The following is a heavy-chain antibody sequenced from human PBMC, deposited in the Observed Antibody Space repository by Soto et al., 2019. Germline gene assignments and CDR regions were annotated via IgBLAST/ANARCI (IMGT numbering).Heavy chain of an antibody. J-gene: IGHJ6*02. Sequence: SSETLSLTCAVYGGSFSGCYWSWIRQPPGKGLEWIGEINHSGSTNYNPSLKSRVTISVDTSKNQFSLKLSSVTAADTAVYYCARGQKVDCSSTSCYEPQGVYYGMDVWGQGTTVTVSS. CDR2: INHSGST. V-gene: IGHV4-34*01. D-gene: IGHD2-2*01. CDR3: ARGQKVDCSSTSCYEPQGVYYGMDV. CDR1: GGSFSGCY.